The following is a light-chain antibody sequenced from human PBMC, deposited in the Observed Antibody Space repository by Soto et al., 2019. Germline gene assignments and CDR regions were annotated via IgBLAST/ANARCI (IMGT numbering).Light chain of an antibody. V-gene: IGLV1-40*01. CDR3: QSYDSSLSGWV. J-gene: IGLJ3*02. CDR1: TSNIGAGHD. CDR2: GNT. Sequence: QAVVTQPPSVSGAPGHRVTISCTGSTSNIGAGHDVHWYQQLPGTAPQLLIYGNTNRPSGVPDRYSGSKSGTSASLAITGLQAEDEADYYCQSYDSSLSGWVFGGGTQLTVL.